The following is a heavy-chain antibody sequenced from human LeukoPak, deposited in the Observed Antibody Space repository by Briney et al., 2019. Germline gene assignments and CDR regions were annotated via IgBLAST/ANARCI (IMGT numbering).Heavy chain of an antibody. CDR3: ARRTSTPDTYNWFDP. Sequence: GESLKISCKGSGYNFDTYWIAWMRQMPGKGLEWMGIIYPGDSDTRYSPSFQGQVTISADKSISTAYLQWSSLKASDTAMYYCARRTSTPDTYNWFDPWGQGTLVTVSS. J-gene: IGHJ5*02. CDR1: GYNFDTYW. V-gene: IGHV5-51*01. D-gene: IGHD2-2*01. CDR2: IYPGDSDT.